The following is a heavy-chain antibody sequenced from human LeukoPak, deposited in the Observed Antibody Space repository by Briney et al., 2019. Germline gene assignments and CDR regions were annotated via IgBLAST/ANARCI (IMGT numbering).Heavy chain of an antibody. CDR2: ISAYNGNT. Sequence: ASVKVSCKASGYTFTSYGISWVRQAPGQGLEWMGWISAYNGNTNYAQKLQGRVTMTTDTSTSTAYMELRSLRSEDTAVYYCARFLSVAGGVDRDYWGQGTLVTVSS. J-gene: IGHJ4*02. D-gene: IGHD3-16*01. CDR1: GYTFTSYG. V-gene: IGHV1-18*01. CDR3: ARFLSVAGGVDRDY.